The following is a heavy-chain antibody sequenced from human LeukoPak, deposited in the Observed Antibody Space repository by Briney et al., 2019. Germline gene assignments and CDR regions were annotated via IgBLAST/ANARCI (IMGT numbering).Heavy chain of an antibody. Sequence: GGSLRLSCAASGLTFSRYWMHWVRQAPGKGLVWVSRIKSDGSTTVYADPVKGRFTISRDNAKNTVYLQMNLLRAEDTAVYYCGTDKPVSGATRADYWGQGTLVTVSS. CDR2: IKSDGSTT. CDR1: GLTFSRYW. CDR3: GTDKPVSGATRADY. J-gene: IGHJ4*02. D-gene: IGHD2-2*01. V-gene: IGHV3-74*01.